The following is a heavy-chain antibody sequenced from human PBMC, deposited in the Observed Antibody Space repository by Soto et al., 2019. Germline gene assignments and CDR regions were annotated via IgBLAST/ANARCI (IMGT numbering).Heavy chain of an antibody. CDR2: IYSGGTT. Sequence: EVQLVESGGGLIQPGGSLRLSCAASGFTVSSNYMSCVRQAPGKGLEWVSVIYSGGTTYYADSVKGRFTISRDNSKNTLYLQMNSLRAEDTAVYYCARKYDSSGYAWGYWGQGTLVTVSS. CDR3: ARKYDSSGYAWGY. J-gene: IGHJ4*02. CDR1: GFTVSSNY. V-gene: IGHV3-53*01. D-gene: IGHD3-22*01.